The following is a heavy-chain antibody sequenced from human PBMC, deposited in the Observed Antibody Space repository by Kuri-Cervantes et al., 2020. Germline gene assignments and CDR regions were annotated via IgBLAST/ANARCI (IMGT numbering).Heavy chain of an antibody. Sequence: GGSLRLSCAASGFTFSSFGIHWVRQAPGKGLEWVALISFDGSNKYYADSAKGRFTISRDNSKNTLYLQMNSLRAEDTALYYCAKEARVRYYFDYWGQGTLVTVSS. CDR1: GFTFSSFG. CDR3: AKEARVRYYFDY. J-gene: IGHJ4*02. CDR2: ISFDGSNK. V-gene: IGHV3-30*18.